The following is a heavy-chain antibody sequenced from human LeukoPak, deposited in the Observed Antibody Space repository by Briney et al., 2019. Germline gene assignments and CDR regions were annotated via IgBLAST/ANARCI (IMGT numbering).Heavy chain of an antibody. Sequence: ASVKVSCKTSGYTFTGYYMDWVRQAPGQGLEYMGWINPSSGGTDYAQKFQGRVTMTRDSSISTAYMELSRLRSDDTAMYYCARVLPGDAYTYGYWGQGTLVTVSS. CDR2: INPSSGGT. CDR1: GYTFTGYY. D-gene: IGHD5-18*01. CDR3: ARVLPGDAYTYGY. V-gene: IGHV1-2*02. J-gene: IGHJ4*02.